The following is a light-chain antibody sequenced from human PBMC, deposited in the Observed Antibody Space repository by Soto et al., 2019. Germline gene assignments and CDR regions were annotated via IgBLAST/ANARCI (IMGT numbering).Light chain of an antibody. CDR3: QQYGDSPLT. CDR1: QDISDD. Sequence: AIQMTQSPSSLSASVGDRVTITCRASQDISDDVGWYQQTPGKAPKLLISGASRLQSGVPSRFSGSGSGAAFTLTITSLRPEDFGVYYCQQYGDSPLTSGPGTKVDIK. V-gene: IGKV1-6*01. CDR2: GAS. J-gene: IGKJ3*01.